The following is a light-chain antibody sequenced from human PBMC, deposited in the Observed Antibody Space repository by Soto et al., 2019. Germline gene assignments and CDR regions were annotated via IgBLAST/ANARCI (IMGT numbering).Light chain of an antibody. J-gene: IGKJ4*01. CDR2: AAS. CDR3: QQSYSTPLT. V-gene: IGKV1-39*01. CDR1: TRISSY. Sequence: IQMTQSPSSLSASETDRVTITCRARTRISSYLNLYQQKPGKAPKLLIYAASSLQSGVPSRFSGSGSGTDFTLTISSLQPEDCATYYCQQSYSTPLTFGGGTKVDIK.